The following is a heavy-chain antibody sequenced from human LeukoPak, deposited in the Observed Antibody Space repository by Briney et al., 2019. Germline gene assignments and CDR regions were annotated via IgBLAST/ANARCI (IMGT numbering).Heavy chain of an antibody. V-gene: IGHV3-30*18. J-gene: IGHJ4*02. CDR3: AKDSPVGGWSFDY. CDR1: GFTFSSYG. CDR2: ISYDGSNK. D-gene: IGHD6-19*01. Sequence: GRSLRLSCAASGFTFSSYGMHWVRQAPGKGLEGVAVISYDGSNKYYADSVKGRFTISRDNSKNTLYLQMNSLRAEDTAVYYCAKDSPVGGWSFDYWGQGTLVTVSS.